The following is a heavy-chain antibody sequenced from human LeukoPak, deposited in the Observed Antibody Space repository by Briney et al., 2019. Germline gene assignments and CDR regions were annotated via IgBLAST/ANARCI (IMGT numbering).Heavy chain of an antibody. J-gene: IGHJ4*02. D-gene: IGHD1-7*01. Sequence: PSETLSLTCTVSGGSISSSSYYWGWIRQPPGKGLEWIGSIYYSGSTYYNPSLKSRVTISVDTSKNQFSLKLSSVTAADTAVYYCARDRVVGTNPRGFDYWGQGTLVTVSS. CDR1: GGSISSSSYY. V-gene: IGHV4-39*07. CDR3: ARDRVVGTNPRGFDY. CDR2: IYYSGST.